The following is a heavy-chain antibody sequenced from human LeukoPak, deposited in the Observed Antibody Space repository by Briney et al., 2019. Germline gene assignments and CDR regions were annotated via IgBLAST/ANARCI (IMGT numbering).Heavy chain of an antibody. CDR1: GGSISSGGYY. D-gene: IGHD2-2*01. CDR2: INHSGST. V-gene: IGHV4-30-2*01. Sequence: SQTLSLTCTVSGGSISSGGYYWSWIRQPPGKGLEWIGEINHSGSTNYNPSLKSRVTISVDTSKNQFSLKLSSVTAADTAVYYCARGPRGIVVVPAATPYFQHWGQGTLVTVSS. CDR3: ARGPRGIVVVPAATPYFQH. J-gene: IGHJ1*01.